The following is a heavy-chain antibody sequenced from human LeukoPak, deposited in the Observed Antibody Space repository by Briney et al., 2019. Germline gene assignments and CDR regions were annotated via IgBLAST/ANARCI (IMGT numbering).Heavy chain of an antibody. Sequence: GGSLRLSCAASGFSFTTYWLTWVRQAPGKGLEGVANIKQDGSDKYYMDSVKGRFTISRDNAKNSLYLQMNSLRAEDTAVYYCARVAAAVPNYWGQGTLVTVSS. D-gene: IGHD6-13*01. J-gene: IGHJ4*02. V-gene: IGHV3-7*04. CDR1: GFSFTTYW. CDR3: ARVAAAVPNY. CDR2: IKQDGSDK.